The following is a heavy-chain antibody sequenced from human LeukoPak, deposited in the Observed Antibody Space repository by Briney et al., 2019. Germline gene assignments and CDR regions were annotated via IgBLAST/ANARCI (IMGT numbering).Heavy chain of an antibody. J-gene: IGHJ4*02. CDR1: GGSFSGYY. Sequence: SETLPLTCAVYGGSFSGYYWSWIRQPPGKGLEWIGEINHSGSTNYNPSLKSRVTISVDTSKNQFSLKLSSVTAADTAVYYCARDRYSSSSGLDYWGQGTLVTVSS. CDR3: ARDRYSSSSGLDY. CDR2: INHSGST. V-gene: IGHV4-34*01. D-gene: IGHD6-6*01.